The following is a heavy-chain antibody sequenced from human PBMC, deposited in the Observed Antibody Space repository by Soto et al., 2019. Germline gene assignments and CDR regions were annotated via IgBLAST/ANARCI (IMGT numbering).Heavy chain of an antibody. V-gene: IGHV4-59*01. J-gene: IGHJ4*02. CDR1: GGSISSYC. D-gene: IGHD2-2*01. CDR3: ARVGSSSSLEYYFDY. CDR2: IYYSGIT. Sequence: SETLSLTCTVSGGSISSYCWSWIRQPPGKGLEWIGYIYYSGITNYNPSLKSRVTISVDTSKNQFSLKLSSVTAADTAVYYCARVGSSSSLEYYFDYWGQGTMVTVSS.